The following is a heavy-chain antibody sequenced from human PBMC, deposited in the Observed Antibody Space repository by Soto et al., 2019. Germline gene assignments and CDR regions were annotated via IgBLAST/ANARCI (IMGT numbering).Heavy chain of an antibody. J-gene: IGHJ4*02. CDR3: TRDKKRDYYFDF. CDR1: GFTFSNYW. D-gene: IGHD6-25*01. Sequence: LRLSCAASGFTFSNYWMHWVRQVPGKGLVWVSRINSDGSATTYADSVKGRFTISRDNAKNTLYLRMNSLRAEDTAVYFCTRDKKRDYYFDFWGLGALVTVSS. V-gene: IGHV3-74*01. CDR2: INSDGSAT.